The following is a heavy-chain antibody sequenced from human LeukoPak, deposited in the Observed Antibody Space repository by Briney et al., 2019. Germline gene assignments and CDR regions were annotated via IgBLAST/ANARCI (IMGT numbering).Heavy chain of an antibody. D-gene: IGHD2-15*01. CDR2: IYSGGST. Sequence: GGSLRLSCAASGFTVSSNYMSWVRQAPGKGLEWVSVIYSGGSTYYADSVKGRFTISRDNSKNTLYLQMGSLRAEDMAVYYCARVEGYCSGGSCYGAFDIWGQGTMVTVSS. CDR3: ARVEGYCSGGSCYGAFDI. V-gene: IGHV3-66*01. J-gene: IGHJ3*02. CDR1: GFTVSSNY.